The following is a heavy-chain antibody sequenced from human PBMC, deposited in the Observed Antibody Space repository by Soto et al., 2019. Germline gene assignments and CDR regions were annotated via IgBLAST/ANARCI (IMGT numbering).Heavy chain of an antibody. CDR3: AVLNSLDY. CDR2: ISYDGSNK. J-gene: IGHJ4*02. V-gene: IGHV3-30*03. Sequence: GGSLRLSCAASGFTFSSYGMHWFRQAPGKGLEWVAVISYDGSNKNYADSVKGRFTISRDNSKNTQYLQMNSLRAEDTAVYYCAVLNSLDYWGQGTLVTVSS. D-gene: IGHD1-1*01. CDR1: GFTFSSYG.